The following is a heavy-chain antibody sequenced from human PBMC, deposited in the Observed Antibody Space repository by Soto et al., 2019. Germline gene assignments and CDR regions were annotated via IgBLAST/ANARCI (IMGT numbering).Heavy chain of an antibody. J-gene: IGHJ4*02. CDR3: ARDQGVRGVIITKPYDY. CDR1: GFTFSSYS. D-gene: IGHD3-10*01. Sequence: GGSLRLSCAASGFTFSSYSMNWVRQAPGKGLEWVSSISSSSSYIYYADSVKGRFTISRDNAKNSLYLQMNSLRAEDTAVYYCARDQGVRGVIITKPYDYWGQGTLVTVSS. CDR2: ISSSSSYI. V-gene: IGHV3-21*01.